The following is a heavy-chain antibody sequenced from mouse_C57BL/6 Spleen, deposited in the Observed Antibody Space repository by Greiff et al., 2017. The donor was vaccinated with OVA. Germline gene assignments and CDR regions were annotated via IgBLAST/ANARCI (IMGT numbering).Heavy chain of an antibody. J-gene: IGHJ1*03. V-gene: IGHV3-6*01. CDR1: GYSITSGYY. D-gene: IGHD2-4*01. Sequence: EVKLQESGPGLVKPSQSLSLTCSVTGYSITSGYYWNWIRQFPGNKLEWMGYISYDGSNNYNPSLKNRISITRDTSKNQFFLKLNSVTTEDTATYYCARAIYDDYDVWYFDVWGTGTTVTVSS. CDR3: ARAIYDDYDVWYFDV. CDR2: ISYDGSN.